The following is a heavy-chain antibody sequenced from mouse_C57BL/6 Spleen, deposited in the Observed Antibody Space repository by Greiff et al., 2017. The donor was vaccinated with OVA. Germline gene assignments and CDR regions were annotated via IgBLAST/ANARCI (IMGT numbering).Heavy chain of an antibody. CDR3: VYRRDGDFALDY. CDR1: GFTFNTYA. J-gene: IGHJ4*01. D-gene: IGHD1-1*02. V-gene: IGHV10-3*01. CDR2: IRSKSSNYAT. Sequence: DVKLVESGGGLVQPKGSLKLSCAASGFTFNTYAMHWVRQAPGKGLEWVARIRSKSSNYATYYAVSVKDRFTISRDDSQSRLYLQMNSLSAEDTAMYYCVYRRDGDFALDYWGQGTSVTVSS.